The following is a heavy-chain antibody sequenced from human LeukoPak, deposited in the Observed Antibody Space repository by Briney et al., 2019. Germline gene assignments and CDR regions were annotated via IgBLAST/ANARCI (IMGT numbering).Heavy chain of an antibody. J-gene: IGHJ4*02. Sequence: ASVKMSCKASGYTFPGYYMHWVRQDPGQGLEWMGWINPNSGGTNYAQKFQGRVTMTRDTSISTAYMELSRLRSDDTAVYYCARVMGIRPAPDYWGQGTLVTVSS. CDR2: INPNSGGT. CDR3: ARVMGIRPAPDY. D-gene: IGHD2-8*01. V-gene: IGHV1-2*02. CDR1: GYTFPGYY.